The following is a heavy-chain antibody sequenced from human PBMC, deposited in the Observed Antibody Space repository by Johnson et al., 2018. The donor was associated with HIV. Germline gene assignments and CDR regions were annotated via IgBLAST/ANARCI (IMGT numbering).Heavy chain of an antibody. CDR2: ISWNSGSI. CDR1: GFTFSSYA. D-gene: IGHD3-3*01. J-gene: IGHJ3*02. CDR3: TTAIFGVIVHAFDI. Sequence: MQLVESGGGLVQPGGSLRLSCAASGFTFSSYAMSWVRQAPGKGLEWVSGISWNSGSIGYADSVKGRFTISRDNSKSTLYLQMNSLKTEDTAVYYCTTAIFGVIVHAFDIWGQGTMVTVSS. V-gene: IGHV3-23*04.